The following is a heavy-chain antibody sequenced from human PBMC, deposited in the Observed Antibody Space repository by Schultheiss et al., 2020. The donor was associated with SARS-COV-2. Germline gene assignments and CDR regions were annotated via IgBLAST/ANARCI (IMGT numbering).Heavy chain of an antibody. J-gene: IGHJ5*02. D-gene: IGHD1-26*01. CDR1: GFTFSSYW. Sequence: GESLKISCAASGFTFSSYWMSWVRQAPGKGLEWVSVIYSGGSTYYADSVKGRFTISRDNAKNSLYLQMNSLRAEDTAVYYCASLVVVGATLRGHWFDPWGQGTLVTVSS. CDR2: IYSGGST. V-gene: IGHV3-66*01. CDR3: ASLVVVGATLRGHWFDP.